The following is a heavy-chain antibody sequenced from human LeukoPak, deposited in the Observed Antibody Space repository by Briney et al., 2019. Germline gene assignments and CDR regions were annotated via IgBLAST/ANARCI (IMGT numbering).Heavy chain of an antibody. Sequence: PGGSLRLSCAASGFTFSSYGMHWVRQAPGKGLEWVAVISYDGSNKYYADSVKGRFTISRDNSKNTLYLQMNSLRAEDTAVYYCAKMYDTVVVPAATPDAFDIWGQGTMVTVSS. V-gene: IGHV3-30*18. CDR1: GFTFSSYG. CDR3: AKMYDTVVVPAATPDAFDI. J-gene: IGHJ3*02. CDR2: ISYDGSNK. D-gene: IGHD2-2*01.